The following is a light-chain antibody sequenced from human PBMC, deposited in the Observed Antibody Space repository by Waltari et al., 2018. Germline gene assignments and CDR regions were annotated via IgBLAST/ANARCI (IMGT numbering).Light chain of an antibody. CDR1: QSISTY. J-gene: IGKJ1*01. CDR3: QHSYKTPRT. V-gene: IGKV1-39*01. CDR2: GAS. Sequence: DIQMTQSPSSLSASVGDTVSITCRASQSISTYLNWYQKRPGKAPELLIYGASKLQSGVPPRFSGSGSGAEFTLTINSLQPEDFATYYCQHSYKTPRTFGQGTKVEIK.